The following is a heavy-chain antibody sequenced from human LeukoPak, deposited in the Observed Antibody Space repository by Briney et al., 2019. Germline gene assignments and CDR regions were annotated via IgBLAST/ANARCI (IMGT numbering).Heavy chain of an antibody. CDR1: GGSISGYY. CDR3: AGRAVEDYYYGMDV. J-gene: IGHJ6*02. Sequence: SETLSLTCTVSGGSISGYYWSWIRQPPGKGLEWIGYIYYSGSTNYNPSLKSRVTISVDTSKNQFSLKLSSVTAADTAVYYCAGRAVEDYYYGMDVWGQGTTVTVSS. CDR2: IYYSGST. V-gene: IGHV4-59*08.